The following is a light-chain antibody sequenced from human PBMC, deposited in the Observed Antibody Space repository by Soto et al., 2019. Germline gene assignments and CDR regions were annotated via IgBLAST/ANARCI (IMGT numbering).Light chain of an antibody. Sequence: EVVLTQSPGTLSLSPGERVTLSCRASQSVYSSYLAWYQQRPGQAHRLLIYGASSRATGIQDRFTGSGSGTDFTLTITRLEPEDFAVYYCKQYGSSLLSFGGGTKVDI. CDR3: KQYGSSLLS. J-gene: IGKJ4*01. CDR2: GAS. CDR1: QSVYSSY. V-gene: IGKV3-20*01.